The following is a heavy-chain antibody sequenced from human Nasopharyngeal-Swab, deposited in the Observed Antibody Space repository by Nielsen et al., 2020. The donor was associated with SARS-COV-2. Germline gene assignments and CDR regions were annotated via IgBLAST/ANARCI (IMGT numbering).Heavy chain of an antibody. V-gene: IGHV1-2*06. CDR2: INPNTDGT. CDR1: GYTFTAYY. D-gene: IGHD6-13*01. J-gene: IGHJ4*02. CDR3: ARKKQLVRPFDY. Sequence: ASVKVSCKTSGYTFTAYYIHWVRQAPGQGLEWMGRINPNTDGTNHAQKFQGRFTMTRDTSLSTGYMELSSLRSDDTAVYYCARKKQLVRPFDYWGQGTLVTVSS.